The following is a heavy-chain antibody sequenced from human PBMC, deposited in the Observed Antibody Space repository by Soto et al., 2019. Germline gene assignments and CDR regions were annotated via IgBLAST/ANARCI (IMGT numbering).Heavy chain of an antibody. J-gene: IGHJ5*02. CDR2: IYYSGST. CDR3: ARASLGYCSSTSCRSNWFDP. Sequence: QVQLQESGPGLVKPSQTLSLTCTVSGGSIRSGGYYWNWIRQHPGKGLEWIGYIYYSGSTYYNPSLKSRVTRSVDTSKNQFSLKLSSVTAADTAVYYCARASLGYCSSTSCRSNWFDPWGQGTLVTVSS. V-gene: IGHV4-31*03. D-gene: IGHD2-2*01. CDR1: GGSIRSGGYY.